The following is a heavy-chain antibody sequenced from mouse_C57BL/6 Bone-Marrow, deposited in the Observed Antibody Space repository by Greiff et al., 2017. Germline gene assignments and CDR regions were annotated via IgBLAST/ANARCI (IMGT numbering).Heavy chain of an antibody. V-gene: IGHV1-69*01. D-gene: IGHD1-1*01. CDR3: ALYYDGSSYGYAIDY. Sequence: VQLQQPGAELVMPGASVKLSCKASGYTFTSYWMHWVKQRPGQGLEWIGEIDPSDSYTNYNQKFQGKSTLTVDKSSSTAYMQLSSLTSEDSAVYYGALYYDGSSYGYAIDYWGQGTSVTVSA. CDR2: IDPSDSYT. CDR1: GYTFTSYW. J-gene: IGHJ4*01.